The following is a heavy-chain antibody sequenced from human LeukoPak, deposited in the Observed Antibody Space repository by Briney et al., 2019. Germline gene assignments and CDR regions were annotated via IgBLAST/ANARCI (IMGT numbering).Heavy chain of an antibody. J-gene: IGHJ4*02. CDR2: IYYSGST. D-gene: IGHD3-3*01. CDR1: GGSISSHY. V-gene: IGHV4-59*11. Sequence: SETLSLTCTVSGGSISSHYWSWIRQPPGKGLEWIGYIYYSGSTNYNPSLKSRVTISVDTSKSQFSLKLSSVTAADTAVYYCARDNEDFWSGYYYFDYWGQGTLVTVSS. CDR3: ARDNEDFWSGYYYFDY.